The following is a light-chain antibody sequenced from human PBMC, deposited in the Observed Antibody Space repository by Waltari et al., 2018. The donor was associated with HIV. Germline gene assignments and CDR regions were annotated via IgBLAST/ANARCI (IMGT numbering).Light chain of an antibody. J-gene: IGKJ4*01. CDR1: RTVLYNRNY. CDR3: QQYYTLRST. V-gene: IGKV4-1*01. CDR2: WAS. Sequence: DIVMTQSPDSLAVSLGARATVTCTSSRTVLYNRNYLAWYQQKPGHAPKVLIDWASTRAFGVPDRFSGSGSGTDFSLTISRVQADDVAIYYCQQYYTLRSTFGGGTKIEI.